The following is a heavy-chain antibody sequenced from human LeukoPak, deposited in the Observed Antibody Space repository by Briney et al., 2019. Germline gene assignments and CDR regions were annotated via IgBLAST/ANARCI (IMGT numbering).Heavy chain of an antibody. CDR2: INHSGST. J-gene: IGHJ6*02. D-gene: IGHD2-21*01. CDR3: AREPYLFHGDYYYYYGMDV. V-gene: IGHV4-34*01. CDR1: GGSFSGYY. Sequence: PSETLSLTCAVYGGSFSGYYWSWIRQPPGKGLEWIGEINHSGSTNYNPSLKSRVTISVDTSKNQFSLKLSSVTAADTAVYYCAREPYLFHGDYYYYYGMDVWGQGTTVTVSS.